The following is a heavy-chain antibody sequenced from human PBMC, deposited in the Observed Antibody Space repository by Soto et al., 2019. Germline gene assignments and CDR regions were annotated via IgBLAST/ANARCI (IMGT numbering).Heavy chain of an antibody. V-gene: IGHV1-69*02. CDR3: TIGSWSGEVFDI. CDR1: GGTFSTYS. Sequence: QVQLVQSGAEVKKPGSAVKVSCKDSGGTFSTYSMFWVRQAPEQGLEWMGRIIPMLGIANYAQKFQGRVTITADKSTGTAYMELSSLRSEDTALYHCTIGSWSGEVFDIWGQGTMVTVSS. D-gene: IGHD6-13*01. CDR2: IIPMLGIA. J-gene: IGHJ3*02.